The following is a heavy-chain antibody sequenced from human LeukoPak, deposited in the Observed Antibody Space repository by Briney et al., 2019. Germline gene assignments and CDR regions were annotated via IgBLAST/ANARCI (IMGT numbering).Heavy chain of an antibody. CDR1: GYTFTSYA. J-gene: IGHJ3*02. CDR2: INTNTGNP. V-gene: IGHV7-4-1*02. D-gene: IGHD3-9*01. CDR3: ASSYYDILTGYPGAFDI. Sequence: ASVKVSCKASGYTFTSYAMNWVRQAPGQGLEWMGWINTNTGNPTYAQGFTGRFVFSLDTSVSTAYLQISSLKAEDTAVYYCASSYYDILTGYPGAFDIWGQGTMVTVSS.